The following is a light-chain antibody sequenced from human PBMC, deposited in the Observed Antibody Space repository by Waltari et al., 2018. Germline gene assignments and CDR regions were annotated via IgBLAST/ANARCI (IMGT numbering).Light chain of an antibody. CDR3: CSYAGSSTPYV. J-gene: IGLJ1*01. V-gene: IGLV2-23*02. CDR1: SSGVWTYYL. CDR2: EVS. Sequence: QSALTQPASVSGSPGQSITIPCTGTSSGVWTYYLVTWYRQHPGKAPKLLIYEVSKRPSGVSNRFSGSKSGNAASLTISGLQAEDEADYYCCSYAGSSTPYVFGTGTKVTVL.